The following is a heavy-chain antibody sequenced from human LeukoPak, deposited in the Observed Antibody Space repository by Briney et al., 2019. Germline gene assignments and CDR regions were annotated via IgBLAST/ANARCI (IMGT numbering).Heavy chain of an antibody. CDR1: GYTFNGYY. V-gene: IGHV1-2*02. J-gene: IGHJ4*02. CDR2: INPNSGDT. D-gene: IGHD6-13*01. Sequence: ASVKVSCKASGYTFNGYYMHWVRQAPGQGLQWVGWINPNSGDTHYAQMFQGRVTMTRDTSINTAYMELRRVRSDDTAVYYCAKSAQYSSAWFTGSFDYWGQGTLVTVSS. CDR3: AKSAQYSSAWFTGSFDY.